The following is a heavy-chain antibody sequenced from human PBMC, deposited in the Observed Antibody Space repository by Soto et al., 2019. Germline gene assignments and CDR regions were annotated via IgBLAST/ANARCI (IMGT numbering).Heavy chain of an antibody. CDR3: ARRGNGAAVGLFAY. CDR2: IYYSGST. Sequence: SETLSLTCTVSGGSISSYYWSWIRQPPGKGLEWIGYIYYSGSTNYNPSLKSRVTISVDTSKNQFSLKLSSVTAADTAVYYCARRGNGAAVGLFAYWGQGTLVTVSS. D-gene: IGHD1-1*01. V-gene: IGHV4-59*08. CDR1: GGSISSYY. J-gene: IGHJ4*02.